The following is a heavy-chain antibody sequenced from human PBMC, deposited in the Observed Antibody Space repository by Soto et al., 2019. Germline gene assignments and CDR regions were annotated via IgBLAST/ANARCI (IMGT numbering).Heavy chain of an antibody. CDR2: INAGNGNT. CDR1: GYTFTSYA. CDR3: ARGVGYCGGDCYRAFDI. J-gene: IGHJ3*02. V-gene: IGHV1-3*01. D-gene: IGHD2-21*02. Sequence: ASVKVSCKASGYTFTSYAMHWVRQAPGQRLEWMGWINAGNGNTKYSQKFQGRVTITRDTSASTAYMELSSLRSEDTAVYYCARGVGYCGGDCYRAFDIWGQGTMVTVS.